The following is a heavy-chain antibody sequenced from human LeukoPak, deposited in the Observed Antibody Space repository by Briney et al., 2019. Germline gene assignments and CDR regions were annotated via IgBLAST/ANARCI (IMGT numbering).Heavy chain of an antibody. J-gene: IGHJ4*02. Sequence: PGGSLRLSCVASGFTYNDHHMDWVRHAPGKGLEGVRRTRNKANSNTRAEAASPKGRSTISTDDSWKSLDLKMKTLKTEDAAVYSCARVRGYFDYWGQGALVSVSS. CDR1: GFTYNDHH. D-gene: IGHD3-10*01. CDR3: ARVRGYFDY. CDR2: TRNKANSNTR. V-gene: IGHV3-72*01.